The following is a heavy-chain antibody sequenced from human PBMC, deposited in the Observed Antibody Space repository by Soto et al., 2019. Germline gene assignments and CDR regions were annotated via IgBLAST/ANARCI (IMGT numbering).Heavy chain of an antibody. J-gene: IGHJ4*02. CDR3: ARGGGPYVWFNEF. D-gene: IGHD3-16*01. CDR2: IIPVFGTT. V-gene: IGHV1-69*13. CDR1: GVLFSSFA. Sequence: SVKVSCKDSGVLFSSFAISWVRQAPGQGLEWMGGIIPVFGTTNYAQKFQGRVTITADESTNTAYMELSSLTSDDTAMYYCARGGGPYVWFNEFWGQGTQVTVSS.